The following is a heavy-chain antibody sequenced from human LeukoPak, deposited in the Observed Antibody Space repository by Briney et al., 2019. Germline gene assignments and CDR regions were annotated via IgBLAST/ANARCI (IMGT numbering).Heavy chain of an antibody. J-gene: IGHJ4*02. CDR2: ITGSGGNR. CDR1: GFTFSSYA. V-gene: IGHV3-23*01. D-gene: IGHD3-10*01. CDR3: ARMIRRGGSDFDY. Sequence: GGSLRLSCAASGFTFSSYAMSWVRQAPGKGLEWVSGITGSGGNRYYADSVKGRFTISRDNAKNSLYLQMNSLRAEDTAVYYCARMIRRGGSDFDYWGQGTLVTVSS.